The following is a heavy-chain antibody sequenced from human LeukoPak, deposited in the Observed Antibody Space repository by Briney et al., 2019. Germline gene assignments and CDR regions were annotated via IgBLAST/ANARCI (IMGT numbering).Heavy chain of an antibody. J-gene: IGHJ3*02. CDR1: GGSISSGSYN. CDR3: AREVGPTYYYDSSGSSETTFDI. V-gene: IGHV4-61*02. Sequence: SETLSLTCTVSGGSISSGSYNWSWIRQPAGKGLEWIGRIYTSGSTNYNPSLKSRVTISVDTSKNQFSLKLSSVTAADTAVYYCAREVGPTYYYDSSGSSETTFDIWGQGAMVTVSS. CDR2: IYTSGST. D-gene: IGHD3-22*01.